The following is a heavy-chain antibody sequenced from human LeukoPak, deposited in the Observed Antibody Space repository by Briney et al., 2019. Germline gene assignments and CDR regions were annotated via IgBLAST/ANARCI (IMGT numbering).Heavy chain of an antibody. CDR1: GFTFRSYA. J-gene: IGHJ4*02. CDR3: AKTYSRESGYDFFFHY. CDR2: INGGGIGT. D-gene: IGHD5-12*01. V-gene: IGHV3-23*01. Sequence: GGSLRLSCADPGFTFRSYAMSWDRQAQGKGLEWVSAINGGGIGTYYADSVKGRFTISRDNSRNTVYLQMNSLRVEDTAVYYCAKTYSRESGYDFFFHYWGQGTRVTVSS.